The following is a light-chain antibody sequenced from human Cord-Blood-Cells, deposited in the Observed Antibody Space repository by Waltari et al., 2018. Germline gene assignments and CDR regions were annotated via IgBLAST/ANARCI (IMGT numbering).Light chain of an antibody. CDR2: DVS. J-gene: IGLJ1*01. CDR3: CSYAGSYRDV. CDR1: RSDVGGYNY. Sequence: QSALTQPRSVSGSPGQSVTISCTGTRSDVGGYNYVSGYQQHPGKAPKLMIYDVSKRPSGVPDLFSGSKSGNTASLTISGLQAEDEADYYCCSYAGSYRDVFGTGTKVTVL. V-gene: IGLV2-11*01.